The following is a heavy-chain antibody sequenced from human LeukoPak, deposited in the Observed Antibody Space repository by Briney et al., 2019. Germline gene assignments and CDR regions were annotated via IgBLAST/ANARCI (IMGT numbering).Heavy chain of an antibody. Sequence: GGSLRLSCAASGFTFSSYAMSWVRQAPGKGLEWVSAISGSGGSTYYADSVKGRFTISRDNSKNTLYLQINSLRAEDTAVFYCAKDHLPGIVVADRDYWGQGTLVTVSS. CDR3: AKDHLPGIVVADRDY. CDR1: GFTFSSYA. D-gene: IGHD6-19*01. CDR2: ISGSGGST. J-gene: IGHJ4*02. V-gene: IGHV3-23*01.